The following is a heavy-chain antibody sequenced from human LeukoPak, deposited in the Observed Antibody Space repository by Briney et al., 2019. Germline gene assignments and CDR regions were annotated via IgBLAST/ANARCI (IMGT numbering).Heavy chain of an antibody. J-gene: IGHJ6*02. CDR2: INHSGST. CDR3: ANNGISREGDYYYGMDV. D-gene: IGHD1-1*01. Sequence: SETLSLTCAFYGGSFSGYYWSWIRQPPGKGLEWIGEINHSGSTNYNPSLKSRVTISVDTSKNQFSLKLSSVTAADTAVYYCANNGISREGDYYYGMDVRGQGTTVTVSS. V-gene: IGHV4-34*01. CDR1: GGSFSGYY.